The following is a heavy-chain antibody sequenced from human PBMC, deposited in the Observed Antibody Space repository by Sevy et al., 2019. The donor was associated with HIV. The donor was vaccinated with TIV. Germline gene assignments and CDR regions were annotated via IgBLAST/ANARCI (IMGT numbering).Heavy chain of an antibody. V-gene: IGHV3-21*06. CDR2: ISGLSNYI. CDR3: AGGPPDGSYDYFDS. Sequence: GGSLRLSCAASGFTFSSYNMNWVRQAPGKGLEWVSSISGLSNYIYYADSMKGRFTISRDNAKNTLNLQMNSLRGDDTAVYFCAGGPPDGSYDYFDSWGQGILVTVSS. CDR1: GFTFSSYN. J-gene: IGHJ4*02. D-gene: IGHD3-10*01.